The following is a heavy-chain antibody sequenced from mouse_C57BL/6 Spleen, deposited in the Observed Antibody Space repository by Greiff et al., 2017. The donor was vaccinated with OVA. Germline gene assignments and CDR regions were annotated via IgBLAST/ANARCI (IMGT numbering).Heavy chain of an antibody. J-gene: IGHJ2*01. CDR1: GYAFTNYL. CDR2: INPGSGGT. V-gene: IGHV1-54*01. D-gene: IGHD1-1*01. CDR3: ARSLLRSFDY. Sequence: VKLQESGAELVRPGTSVKVSCKASGYAFTNYLIEWVKQRPGQGLEWIGVINPGSGGTNYNEKFKGKATLTADKSSSTAYMQLSSLTSEDSAVYFCARSLLRSFDYWGQGTTLTVSS.